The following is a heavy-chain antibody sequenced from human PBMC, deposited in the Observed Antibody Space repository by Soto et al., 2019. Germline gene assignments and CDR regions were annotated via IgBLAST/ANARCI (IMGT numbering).Heavy chain of an antibody. CDR3: ATLEGGYSYGSPFPFDY. J-gene: IGHJ4*02. V-gene: IGHV3-30*03. CDR1: GFTFSSYG. CDR2: ISYDGSNK. Sequence: GGSLRLSCAASGFTFSSYGMHWVRQAPGKGLEWVAVISYDGSNKYYADSVKGRFTISRDNSKNTLYLQMNSLRAEDTAVYYCATLEGGYSYGSPFPFDYWGQGTLVTVSS. D-gene: IGHD5-18*01.